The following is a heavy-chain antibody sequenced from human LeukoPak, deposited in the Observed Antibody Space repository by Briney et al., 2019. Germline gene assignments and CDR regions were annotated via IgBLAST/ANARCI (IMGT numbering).Heavy chain of an antibody. J-gene: IGHJ4*02. Sequence: GGSLRLSCATSGFTFSYYGMHWVRQPPGKGLEWVAVIWYDGDNKYYADSVKGRFTISGDNSKNTLYLQMNSLRAEDTAVYYCARRYSGDSPLDYWGQGTLVTVSS. CDR3: ARRYSGDSPLDY. V-gene: IGHV3-33*01. D-gene: IGHD4-17*01. CDR1: GFTFSYYG. CDR2: IWYDGDNK.